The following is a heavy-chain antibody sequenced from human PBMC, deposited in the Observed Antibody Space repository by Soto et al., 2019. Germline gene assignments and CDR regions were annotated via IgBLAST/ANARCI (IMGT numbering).Heavy chain of an antibody. CDR2: IWYDGSNK. J-gene: IGHJ6*02. V-gene: IGHV3-33*01. Sequence: GSLRLSCAASGFTFSSYGMHWVRQAPGKGLEWVAVIWYDGSNKYYADSVKGRFTISRDNSKNTLYLQMNSLRAEDTAVYYCARGRAAAAPGYGMDVWGQGTTVTVSS. CDR3: ARGRAAAAPGYGMDV. CDR1: GFTFSSYG. D-gene: IGHD6-13*01.